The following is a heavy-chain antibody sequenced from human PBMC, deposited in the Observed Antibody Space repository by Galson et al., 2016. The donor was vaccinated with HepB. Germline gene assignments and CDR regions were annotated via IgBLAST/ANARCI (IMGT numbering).Heavy chain of an antibody. CDR2: MYYSGTT. Sequence: TLSLTCTVSGGSISSGGHYWTWIRQHSVKGLEWIGNMYYSGTTYYNPSLKSRVSISIDKSQNQFSLKLTSVTAADTAFYYCARGDYGMDVWGQGTTVTVSS. CDR1: GGSISSGGHY. V-gene: IGHV4-31*03. CDR3: ARGDYGMDV. J-gene: IGHJ6*02.